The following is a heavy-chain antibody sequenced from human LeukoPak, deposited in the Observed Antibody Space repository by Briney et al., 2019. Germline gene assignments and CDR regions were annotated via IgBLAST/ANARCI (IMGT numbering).Heavy chain of an antibody. V-gene: IGHV1-69*01. CDR3: ARCPRVDTGLIGWYFDL. CDR2: IIPIFGTA. Sequence: SVKVSCKASGGTFSRYAISWVRQAPGQGLEWMGGIIPIFGTANYAQKFQGRVTITADESTSTAYMELSSLRSEDTAVYYCARCPRVDTGLIGWYFDLWGRGTLVTVSS. J-gene: IGHJ2*01. CDR1: GGTFSRYA. D-gene: IGHD5-18*01.